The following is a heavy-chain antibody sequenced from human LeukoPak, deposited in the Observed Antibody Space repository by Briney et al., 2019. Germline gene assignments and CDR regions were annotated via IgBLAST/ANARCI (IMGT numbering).Heavy chain of an antibody. CDR2: LKSNRDGGTT. CDR3: TTGPEPTAMVFDF. J-gene: IGHJ4*02. D-gene: IGHD2-2*01. Sequence: PGGSLRLSCVASGFTFTNTWMSWVRQAPGKGLEWVGRLKSNRDGGTTDYAAPVEGRFSISRDDSRNTLFLQMDSLKTDDTAVYFCTTGPEPTAMVFDFWGQGTLDTVSS. V-gene: IGHV3-15*01. CDR1: GFTFTNTW.